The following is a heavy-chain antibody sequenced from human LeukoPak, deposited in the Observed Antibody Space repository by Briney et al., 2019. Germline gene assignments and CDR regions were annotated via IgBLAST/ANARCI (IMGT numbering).Heavy chain of an antibody. Sequence: SETLSLTCTVSGVSISIYYWGWIRQPPGKGLEWIGSIFYSGSTYYNSSLKSRVIISVDTSKNQLSLKLTSVTAADTAVYYCAKEVVGPWGQGTLVTVSS. CDR1: GVSISIYY. D-gene: IGHD1-26*01. V-gene: IGHV4-39*07. J-gene: IGHJ5*02. CDR2: IFYSGST. CDR3: AKEVVGP.